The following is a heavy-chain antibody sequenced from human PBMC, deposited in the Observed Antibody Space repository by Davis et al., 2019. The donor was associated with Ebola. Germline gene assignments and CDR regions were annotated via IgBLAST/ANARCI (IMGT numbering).Heavy chain of an antibody. V-gene: IGHV3-30*02. CDR3: ANLGGPLWDYYFDY. D-gene: IGHD3-16*01. J-gene: IGHJ4*02. Sequence: PGGSLRLSCAGSGYIFSTYAVSWVRQAPGKGLEWVAFIRYDGSNKYYADSVKGRFTISRDNSKNTLYLQMNSLRAEDTAVYYCANLGGPLWDYYFDYWGQGTLVTVSS. CDR1: GYIFSTYA. CDR2: IRYDGSNK.